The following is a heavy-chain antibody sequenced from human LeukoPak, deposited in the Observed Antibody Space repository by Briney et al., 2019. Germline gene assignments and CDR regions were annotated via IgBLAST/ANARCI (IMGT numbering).Heavy chain of an antibody. CDR2: IYPGDSDT. D-gene: IGHD3-10*01. V-gene: IGHV5-51*01. CDR1: GYSFTNQW. Sequence: GESLKISCKGSGYSFTNQWIGWVRQMPGKGLEWMGIIYPGDSDTGYSPSFQGQVTISADKSVSTAYLQWVTLKASDTAMYYCARVDGSGSYPFDYWGQGTLVTVSS. CDR3: ARVDGSGSYPFDY. J-gene: IGHJ4*02.